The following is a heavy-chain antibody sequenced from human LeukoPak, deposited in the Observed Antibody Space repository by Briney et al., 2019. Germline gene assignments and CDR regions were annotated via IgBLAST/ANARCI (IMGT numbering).Heavy chain of an antibody. CDR2: ISGDSAQT. J-gene: IGHJ4*02. D-gene: IGHD4-23*01. CDR1: GFVFGAFS. CDR3: ARDRDDGGFEY. Sequence: GGSLKLSCAASGFVFGAFSMNWVRQAPGKGLEWVASISGDSAQTYNADSVRGRFTISRDNADNSVYLEMKSLTVEDTAVYYCARDRDDGGFEYWGQGTLVTVSS. V-gene: IGHV3-21*06.